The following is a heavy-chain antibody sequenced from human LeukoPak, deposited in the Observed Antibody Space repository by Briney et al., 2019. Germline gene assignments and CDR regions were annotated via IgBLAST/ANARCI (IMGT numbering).Heavy chain of an antibody. CDR1: GYTFTGYY. CDR2: INPNSGGT. Sequence: ASVTVSCKASGYTFTGYYMHWVRQAPGQGLEWMGWINPNSGGTNYAQKFQGRVTMTRDTSISTAYMELSRLRSDDTAVYYCARPDYYDSSGYYDYWGQGTLVTVSS. CDR3: ARPDYYDSSGYYDY. D-gene: IGHD3-22*01. V-gene: IGHV1-2*02. J-gene: IGHJ4*02.